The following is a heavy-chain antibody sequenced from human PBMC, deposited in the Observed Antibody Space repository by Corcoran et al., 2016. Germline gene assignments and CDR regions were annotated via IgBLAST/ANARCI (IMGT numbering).Heavy chain of an antibody. CDR2: ISWNSGSI. J-gene: IGHJ3*02. Sequence: EVQLVESGGGLVQPGRSLRLSCAASGFTFDDYAMHWVRQAPGKGLEWVSGISWNSGSIGYADSVKGRFTISRDNAKNSLYLQMNSLRAEDTALYYCAKDIRFLEWPGAFDIWGQGTLVTVSS. CDR1: GFTFDDYA. CDR3: AKDIRFLEWPGAFDI. V-gene: IGHV3-9*01. D-gene: IGHD3-3*01.